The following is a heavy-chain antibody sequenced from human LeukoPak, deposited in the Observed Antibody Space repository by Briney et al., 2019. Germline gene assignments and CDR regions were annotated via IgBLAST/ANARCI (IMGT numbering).Heavy chain of an antibody. D-gene: IGHD3-10*01. J-gene: IGHJ4*02. CDR1: GFTFSSYG. V-gene: IGHV3-30*18. Sequence: QPGGSLRLSCAASGFTFSSYGIHWVRQAPGKGLEWVAVISHDGSNKYYADSVKGRFTISRDNSKNTLSLQMNSLRVEDAAIYYCAKEGYYGSGSFPDYWGQGTLVTVSS. CDR3: AKEGYYGSGSFPDY. CDR2: ISHDGSNK.